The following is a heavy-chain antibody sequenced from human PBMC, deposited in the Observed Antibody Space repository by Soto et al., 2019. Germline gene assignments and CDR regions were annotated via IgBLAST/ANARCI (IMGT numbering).Heavy chain of an antibody. V-gene: IGHV3-21*01. CDR1: GFTFSSYS. J-gene: IGHJ4*02. CDR3: ATNYGGNSGFDY. CDR2: ISSSSSYI. D-gene: IGHD4-17*01. Sequence: GGSLRLSCAASGFTFSSYSMNWVRQAPGKGLEWVSSISSSSSYIYYADSVKGRFTISRDNAKNSLYLQMNSLRAEDTAVYYCATNYGGNSGFDYWGQGTLVTVSS.